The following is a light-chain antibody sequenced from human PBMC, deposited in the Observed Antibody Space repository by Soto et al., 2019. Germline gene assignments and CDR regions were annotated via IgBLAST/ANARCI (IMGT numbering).Light chain of an antibody. CDR3: QQLNSYPLT. Sequence: DIQLIQSPSFLSASVGDRVSITCRASQGIGNFLAWYQQKPGRAPKLLIYAASTLQSGVPPRFSGSGSGTVFTLTVSSLQPEDFASYYCQQLNSYPLTFGGGTTVEIK. J-gene: IGKJ4*01. CDR2: AAS. CDR1: QGIGNF. V-gene: IGKV1-9*01.